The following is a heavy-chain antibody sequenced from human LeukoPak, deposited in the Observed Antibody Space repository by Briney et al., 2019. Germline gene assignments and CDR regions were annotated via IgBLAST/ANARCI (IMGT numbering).Heavy chain of an antibody. D-gene: IGHD3-10*01. CDR2: IKQDGSEK. Sequence: GGSLRLSCAASGFTFSSYWMSWVRQAPGKGLEWVANIKQDGSEKYYVDSVKGGFTISRDNAKNSLYLQMNSLRAEDTAVYYCARVRLVKGSAGFDPWGQGTLVTVSS. J-gene: IGHJ5*02. V-gene: IGHV3-7*01. CDR1: GFTFSSYW. CDR3: ARVRLVKGSAGFDP.